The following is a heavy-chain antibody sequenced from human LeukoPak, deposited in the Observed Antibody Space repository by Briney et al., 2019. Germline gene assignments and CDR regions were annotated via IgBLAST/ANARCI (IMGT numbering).Heavy chain of an antibody. V-gene: IGHV3-23*01. CDR1: GFTFSSYA. J-gene: IGHJ3*02. CDR2: ISRGGDST. Sequence: GGSLRLSCAVSGFTFSSYAMSWVRQAPGKGLEWVSGISRGGDSTYYVDSVKGRFTISRDNSKNTLYLQMNSLRAEDTAVYYCARDRGGADDAFDIWGQGTMVTVSS. CDR3: ARDRGGADDAFDI. D-gene: IGHD3-16*01.